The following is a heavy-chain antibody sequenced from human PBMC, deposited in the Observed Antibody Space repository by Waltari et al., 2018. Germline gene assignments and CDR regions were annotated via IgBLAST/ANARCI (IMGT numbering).Heavy chain of an antibody. CDR1: GFTFVVYS. J-gene: IGHJ5*02. D-gene: IGHD4-17*01. Sequence: DVQLAESGGGLVQPGRSLRLSCTTSGFTFVVYSWNWVRQAPGQGLEWVGFIRSKAYGETTDYAASVRGRFTISRDDSKSIAYLQMNSLKTEDTAIYFCARDLMYGEHPLFDRWGQGTLVTVSS. V-gene: IGHV3-49*04. CDR3: ARDLMYGEHPLFDR. CDR2: IRSKAYGETT.